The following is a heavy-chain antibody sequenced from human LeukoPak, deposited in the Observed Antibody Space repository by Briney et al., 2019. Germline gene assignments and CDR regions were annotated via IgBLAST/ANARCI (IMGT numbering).Heavy chain of an antibody. Sequence: GGSLRLSCAASGFTVSGNYMSWVRQAPGKGLEWLSVIHRGGNTYYADSVKGRFTISRDSSENTVFLQMDSLRAEDTAVYYCARDPGYGLGVDYGDYWGQGTLVTVSS. V-gene: IGHV3-66*01. CDR1: GFTVSGNY. J-gene: IGHJ4*02. CDR3: ARDPGYGLGVDYGDY. D-gene: IGHD3-10*01. CDR2: IHRGGNT.